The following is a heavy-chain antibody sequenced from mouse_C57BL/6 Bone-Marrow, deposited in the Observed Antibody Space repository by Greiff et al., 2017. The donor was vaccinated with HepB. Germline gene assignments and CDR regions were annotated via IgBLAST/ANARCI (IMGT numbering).Heavy chain of an antibody. D-gene: IGHD1-1*01. Sequence: EVKLEESGGGLVQPKGSLKLSCAASGFSFNTYAMNWVRQAPGKGSEWVARIRSKSNNYATYYADSVKDRFTISRDDSESMLYLQMNNLKTEDTAMYYCVSLSYAMDYWGQGTSVTVSS. CDR3: VSLSYAMDY. J-gene: IGHJ4*01. V-gene: IGHV10-1*01. CDR1: GFSFNTYA. CDR2: IRSKSNNYAT.